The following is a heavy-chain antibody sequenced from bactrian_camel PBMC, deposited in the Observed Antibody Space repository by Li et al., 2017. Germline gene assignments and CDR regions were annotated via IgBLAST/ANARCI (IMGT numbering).Heavy chain of an antibody. CDR2: INTRAGNT. J-gene: IGHJ6*01. CDR3: AAGWTPQHWVRWVRLSDFDV. D-gene: IGHD3*01. Sequence: QVQLVESGGGSVQPGESLRLSCVFSGDTSKRNLMTWFRQPPGKEREAVAGINTRAGNTYFADSVKGRFTISQGNTKNTIFLQMDSLKPDDTAIYYCAAGWTPQHWVRWVRLSDFDVWGQGTQVTVS. CDR1: GDTSKRNL. V-gene: IGHV3S1*01.